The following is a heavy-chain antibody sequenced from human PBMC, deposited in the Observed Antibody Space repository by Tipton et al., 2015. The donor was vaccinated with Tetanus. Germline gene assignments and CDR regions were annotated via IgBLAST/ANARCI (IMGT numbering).Heavy chain of an antibody. D-gene: IGHD5-24*01. CDR3: ARGSGFTGYNN. CDR1: GFTFSTTW. J-gene: IGHJ4*02. V-gene: IGHV3-7*01. CDR2: INEDGSET. Sequence: SLRLSCAASGFTFSTTWFSWVRRAPGKGLEWVASINEDGSETYYGDSVKGRFTISRDNAKNSVYLQMNILKVEDTAIYFCARGSGFTGYNNWGQGTLVPVSS.